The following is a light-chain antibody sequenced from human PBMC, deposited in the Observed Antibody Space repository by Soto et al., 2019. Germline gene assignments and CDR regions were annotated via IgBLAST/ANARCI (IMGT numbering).Light chain of an antibody. V-gene: IGKV4-1*01. CDR1: QSVLHSSNNRNY. CDR3: QQYYDGPALT. J-gene: IGKJ4*01. Sequence: DIVMTQSPNSLALSLGDRATINCNSSQSVLHSSNNRNYLAWYQQKPGQPPKLLIYWASTRESGVPERFSGSGSGTDFSPTTTSPQADDGAVYYCQQYYDGPALTFGRGTKVDIK. CDR2: WAS.